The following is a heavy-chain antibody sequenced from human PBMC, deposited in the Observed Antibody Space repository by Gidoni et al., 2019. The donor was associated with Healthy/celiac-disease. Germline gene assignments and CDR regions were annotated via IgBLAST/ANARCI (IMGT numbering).Heavy chain of an antibody. CDR1: GGSFSGYY. D-gene: IGHD3-10*01. J-gene: IGHJ4*02. V-gene: IGHV4-34*01. CDR2: INHSGSN. Sequence: QVQLQQWGAGLLKPSETLSLTCAVYGGSFSGYYWSWIRQPPGKGLEWIGEINHSGSNNYNPSLKSRVTISVDTSKNQFSLKLSSVTAADTAVYYCARGSEYYGSGSYGYWGQGTLVTVSS. CDR3: ARGSEYYGSGSYGY.